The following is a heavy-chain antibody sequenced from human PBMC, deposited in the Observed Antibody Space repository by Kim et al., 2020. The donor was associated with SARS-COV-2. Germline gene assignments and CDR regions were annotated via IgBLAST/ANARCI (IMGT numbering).Heavy chain of an antibody. CDR2: ISGSGGTT. J-gene: IGHJ6*02. Sequence: GGSLRLSCAVSGFTFSNYAMTWIRQAPGKGLEWVSTISGSGGTTYYADSVKGRFSISRDNSKNTLYLQMNSLRSEDTAVYYCAKESLAWLHMSSYYNVLDVWGQGTAVSVSS. CDR3: AKESLAWLHMSSYYNVLDV. D-gene: IGHD5-18*01. CDR1: GFTFSNYA. V-gene: IGHV3-23*01.